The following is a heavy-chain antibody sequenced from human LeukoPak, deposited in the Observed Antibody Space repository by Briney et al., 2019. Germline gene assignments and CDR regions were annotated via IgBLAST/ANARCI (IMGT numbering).Heavy chain of an antibody. CDR1: GGTFSSYA. CDR2: IIPIFGTA. V-gene: IGHV1-69*05. Sequence: GAPVKVSCKASGGTFSSYAISWVRQAPGQGLEWMGGIIPIFGTANYAQKFQGRVTITTDESTSTAYMELSSLRSEDTAVYYCARVLYSSGWYFDYWGQGTLVTVSS. J-gene: IGHJ4*02. D-gene: IGHD6-19*01. CDR3: ARVLYSSGWYFDY.